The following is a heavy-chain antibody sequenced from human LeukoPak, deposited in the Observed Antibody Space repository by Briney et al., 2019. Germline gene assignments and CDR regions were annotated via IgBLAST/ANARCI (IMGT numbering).Heavy chain of an antibody. CDR3: AIIDTSGAIGY. CDR2: INPNSGGA. V-gene: IGHV1-2*02. Sequence: ASVKVSCKASGYTFTGYYMHWVRQAPGQGLEWMGWINPNSGGANYAQKFQCRVTMPRETSTSTASMELSSLRSDDTAVYYCAIIDTSGAIGYWGQGALVTVSS. CDR1: GYTFTGYY. J-gene: IGHJ4*02. D-gene: IGHD6-19*01.